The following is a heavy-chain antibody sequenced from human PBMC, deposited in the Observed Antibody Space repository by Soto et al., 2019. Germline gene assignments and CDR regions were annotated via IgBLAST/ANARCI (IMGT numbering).Heavy chain of an antibody. D-gene: IGHD6-13*01. V-gene: IGHV3-48*02. CDR3: ARDLPKEYSSSWYYAFDI. J-gene: IGHJ3*02. Sequence: GGSLRLSCAASGFTFSSYSMNWVRQAPGKGLEGVSYISSSSSTIYHADSVKGRFTISRDNAKNSLYLQMNSLRDEDTAVYYCARDLPKEYSSSWYYAFDIWGQGTMVTVSS. CDR1: GFTFSSYS. CDR2: ISSSSSTI.